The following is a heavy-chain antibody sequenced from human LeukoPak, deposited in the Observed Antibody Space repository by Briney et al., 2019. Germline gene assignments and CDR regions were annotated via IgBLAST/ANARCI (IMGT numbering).Heavy chain of an antibody. V-gene: IGHV3-23*01. CDR2: ISGSGGST. D-gene: IGHD6-13*01. J-gene: IGHJ4*02. CDR3: AKYPNGQQLVYFDY. Sequence: TGGSLRLSCAASGFTFSSYAMSWVRQAAGKGLEWVSAISGSGGSTYYADSVKGRFTISRDNSKNTLYLQMNSLRAEDTAVYYCAKYPNGQQLVYFDYWGQGTLVTVSS. CDR1: GFTFSSYA.